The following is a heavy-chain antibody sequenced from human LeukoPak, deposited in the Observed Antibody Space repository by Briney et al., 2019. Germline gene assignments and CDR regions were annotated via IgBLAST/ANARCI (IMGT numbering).Heavy chain of an antibody. D-gene: IGHD4-17*01. Sequence: GGSLRLSRATSGFSFSSYGMSWVRQAPGKGLEWVSSISGLSGRTYYADSVKGRVTISRDNSKNALSLQMNSLRAEDTAVYYCAKDFGDFFPPLFDSWGHGTLVTVSS. CDR1: GFSFSSYG. CDR2: ISGLSGRT. J-gene: IGHJ4*01. V-gene: IGHV3-23*01. CDR3: AKDFGDFFPPLFDS.